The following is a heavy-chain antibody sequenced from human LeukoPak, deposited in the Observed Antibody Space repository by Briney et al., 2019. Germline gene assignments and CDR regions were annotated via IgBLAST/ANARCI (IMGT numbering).Heavy chain of an antibody. D-gene: IGHD4-23*01. CDR2: IYHRGTT. Sequence: SETLSLTCTVSGGSISNYFSTWIRQPPGKGLEWIGYIYHRGTTNYNPSLKSRVTMSVDTSKNQFSLELRSVTTADTAVYYCARGRNDHGGMFFDYWGQGSLVTVSS. CDR1: GGSISNYF. J-gene: IGHJ4*02. V-gene: IGHV4-59*01. CDR3: ARGRNDHGGMFFDY.